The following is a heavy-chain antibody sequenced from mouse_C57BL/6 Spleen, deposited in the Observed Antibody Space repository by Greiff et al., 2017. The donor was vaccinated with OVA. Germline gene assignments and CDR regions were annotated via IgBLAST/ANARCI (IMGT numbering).Heavy chain of an antibody. Sequence: EVQLQQSGPELVKPGASVKISCKASGYTFTDYYMNWVKQSHGKSLEWIGDINPNNGGTSYNQKFKGKATLTVDKSSSTAYMELRSLTSEDSAVYYCARTAQPYFDYWGQGTTLTVSS. CDR1: GYTFTDYY. D-gene: IGHD3-2*02. V-gene: IGHV1-26*01. CDR2: INPNNGGT. J-gene: IGHJ2*01. CDR3: ARTAQPYFDY.